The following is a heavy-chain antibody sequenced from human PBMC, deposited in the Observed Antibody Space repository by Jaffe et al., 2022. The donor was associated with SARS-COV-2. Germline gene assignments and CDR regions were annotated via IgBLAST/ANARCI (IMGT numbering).Heavy chain of an antibody. J-gene: IGHJ3*02. CDR3: ASPLDWWQQLVPDDAFDI. CDR2: IYYSGST. CDR1: GGSISSSSYY. Sequence: QLQLQESGPGLVKPSETLSLTCTVSGGSISSSSYYWGWIRQPPGKGLEWIGSIYYSGSTYYNPSLKSRVTISVDTSKNQFSLKLSSVTAADTAVYYCASPLDWWQQLVPDDAFDIWGQGTMVTVSS. D-gene: IGHD6-13*01. V-gene: IGHV4-39*01.